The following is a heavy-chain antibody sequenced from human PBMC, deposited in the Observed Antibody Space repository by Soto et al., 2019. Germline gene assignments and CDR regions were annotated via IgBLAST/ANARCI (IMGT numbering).Heavy chain of an antibody. CDR2: INPSGGST. CDR1: GYTFTSYY. Sequence: GASVKVSCKASGYTFTSYYMHWVRQAPGQGLAWMGIINPSGGSTSYAQKLQGRVTMTRDTSTSTVYMELSSLRSEDTAVYYCARVGYDFWSGYSPNNWFDPWGQGTLVTVSS. CDR3: ARVGYDFWSGYSPNNWFDP. J-gene: IGHJ5*02. D-gene: IGHD3-3*01. V-gene: IGHV1-46*03.